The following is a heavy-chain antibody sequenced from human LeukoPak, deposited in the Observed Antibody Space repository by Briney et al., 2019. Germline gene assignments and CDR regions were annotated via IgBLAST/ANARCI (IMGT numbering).Heavy chain of an antibody. J-gene: IGHJ4*02. CDR2: INPNSGGI. D-gene: IGHD3-10*01. V-gene: IGHV1-2*02. CDR3: AREAANMVRGVRGK. CDR1: GYTFTAYY. Sequence: ASVNVSCKASGYTFTAYYMHWVRQAPGQGLEWMGWINPNSGGINYEQKFQGRVTMTRDTSIRTAYMELSRLRSDDTAVYYCAREAANMVRGVRGKWGQGTLVTVSS.